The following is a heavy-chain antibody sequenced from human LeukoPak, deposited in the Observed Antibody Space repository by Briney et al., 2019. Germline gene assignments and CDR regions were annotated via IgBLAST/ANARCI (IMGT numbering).Heavy chain of an antibody. V-gene: IGHV3-21*01. CDR1: GFTFSSYS. Sequence: PGGSLRLSCAASGFTFSSYSMNWVRQAPGKGLEWVSSISGSSYYIYYADSVKGRFTISRDNAKNSLYLQMNSLRAEDTAVYYCSKKGQNEDYGKPNWGQGTLVTVSS. CDR2: ISGSSYYI. D-gene: IGHD4-17*01. CDR3: SKKGQNEDYGKPN. J-gene: IGHJ4*02.